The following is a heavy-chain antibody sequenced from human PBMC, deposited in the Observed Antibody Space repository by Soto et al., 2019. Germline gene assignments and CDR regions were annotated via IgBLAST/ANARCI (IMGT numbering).Heavy chain of an antibody. CDR3: AKGLRCSDVSCYKTFDS. CDR1: GYTFTTYY. V-gene: IGHV1-46*01. D-gene: IGHD2-15*01. CDR2: INPTSGKT. Sequence: QVQLVQSGAEVKEPGASVKLSCKASGYTFTTYYMHWVRQAPGQGLEWMGIINPTSGKTGYARKFQGSVTMTGDTSTSTVYMELRSLTSEDTAVYFCAKGLRCSDVSCYKTFDSWGQGALVTVSS. J-gene: IGHJ4*02.